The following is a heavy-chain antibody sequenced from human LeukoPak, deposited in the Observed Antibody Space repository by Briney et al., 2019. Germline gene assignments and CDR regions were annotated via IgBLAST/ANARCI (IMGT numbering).Heavy chain of an antibody. CDR3: ARDIATYYDILTGYFRVVWFDP. V-gene: IGHV1-18*01. D-gene: IGHD3-9*01. CDR2: ISAYNANT. J-gene: IGHJ5*02. CDR1: GYTFTNYN. Sequence: ASVKVSCKASGYTFTNYNINWVRQAPGQGLEWMGWISAYNANTNYAQKLQARVTMTTDTSTSTAYMELRSLRYDDTAVYYCARDIATYYDILTGYFRVVWFDPWGQGTLVTVSS.